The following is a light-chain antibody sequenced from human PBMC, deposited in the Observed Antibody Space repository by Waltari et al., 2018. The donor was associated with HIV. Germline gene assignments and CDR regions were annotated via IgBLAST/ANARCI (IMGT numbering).Light chain of an antibody. J-gene: IGLJ3*02. CDR2: DVS. Sequence: SALTQPASVSGSPGPSTTISCTGTRRDIGGYDHVCWYQQHPGRAPKRKIYDVSNRPSGVSDRFSGSKSGNTASLTISGLQTEDEADYYCSSFTSGTTWVFGGGTKVTVL. CDR1: RRDIGGYDH. V-gene: IGLV2-14*03. CDR3: SSFTSGTTWV.